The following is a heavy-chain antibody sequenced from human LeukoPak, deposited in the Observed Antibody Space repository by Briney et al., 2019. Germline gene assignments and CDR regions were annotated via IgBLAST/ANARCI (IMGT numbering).Heavy chain of an antibody. CDR3: ARRPCSGGSCYFRTHAFDI. J-gene: IGHJ3*02. CDR1: GGSFSGYY. CDR2: INHSGST. Sequence: PETLSLTCAVHGGSFSGYYWSWIRQPPGKGLEWIGEINHSGSTNYNPSLKSRVTISVDTSKNQFSLKLSSVTAADTAVYYCARRPCSGGSCYFRTHAFDIWGQGTMVTVSS. D-gene: IGHD2-15*01. V-gene: IGHV4-34*01.